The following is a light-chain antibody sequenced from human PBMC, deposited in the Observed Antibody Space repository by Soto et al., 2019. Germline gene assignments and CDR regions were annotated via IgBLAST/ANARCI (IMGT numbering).Light chain of an antibody. V-gene: IGKV1-27*01. Sequence: DIQMTQSPSSLSASVGDRVTITCRASQDLSNYLAWYQQKPGKVPKLLIYAASTLHSGVTSRFSGSGSGTDFTLTISGLQPEDVANYYCQNYNGAPWTFGQGTKVEIE. CDR1: QDLSNY. J-gene: IGKJ1*01. CDR2: AAS. CDR3: QNYNGAPWT.